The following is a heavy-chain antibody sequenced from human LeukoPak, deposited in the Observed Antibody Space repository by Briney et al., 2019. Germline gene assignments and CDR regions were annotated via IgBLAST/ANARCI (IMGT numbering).Heavy chain of an antibody. CDR3: ARHPSAVAGKTFDC. Sequence: SETLSLTCTVSGGSIRSYYWSWIRQPSGKGLEWMGYIYYSGSTNYNPSLKSRVTISVDTSKNQFSLKLSSVTAADTAVYYCARHPSAVAGKTFDCWGQGTLVTVSS. CDR1: GGSIRSYY. D-gene: IGHD6-19*01. V-gene: IGHV4-59*08. J-gene: IGHJ4*02. CDR2: IYYSGST.